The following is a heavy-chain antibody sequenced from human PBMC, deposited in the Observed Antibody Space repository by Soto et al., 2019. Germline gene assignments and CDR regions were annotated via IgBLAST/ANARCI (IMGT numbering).Heavy chain of an antibody. CDR3: ARDEGVRNTAMDTNAFDI. Sequence: LTWTFSDYYIRGGSYWAWIRKPPGKGPEWIASIYHGGTTFYNPSLKSRITISVDTSNDQFSLKLSSVTAADTAVYYCARDEGVRNTAMDTNAFDIWGQGTMVTVS. CDR1: DYYIRGGSY. V-gene: IGHV4-38-2*02. D-gene: IGHD5-18*01. CDR2: IYHGGTT. J-gene: IGHJ3*02.